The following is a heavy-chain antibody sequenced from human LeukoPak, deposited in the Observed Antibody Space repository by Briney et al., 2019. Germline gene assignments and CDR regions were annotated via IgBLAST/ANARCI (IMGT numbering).Heavy chain of an antibody. CDR3: ARGGVGATKGAFDI. V-gene: IGHV3-48*01. Sequence: GSLRLSCVASGFTFRRYSMNWVRQAPGKGLEWVSYISSGSSAISYADSMKGRFTISGDNAGNSLYLQMNSLRAEDTALYYCARGGVGATKGAFDIWGQGTMVTVSS. CDR2: ISSGSSAI. J-gene: IGHJ3*02. CDR1: GFTFRRYS. D-gene: IGHD1-26*01.